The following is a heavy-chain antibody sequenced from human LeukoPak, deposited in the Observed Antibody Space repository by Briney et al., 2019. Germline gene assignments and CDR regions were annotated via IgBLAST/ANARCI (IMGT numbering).Heavy chain of an antibody. CDR2: IYYSGST. Sequence: TPSETLSLTCTVSGGSISSYYWGWIRQPPGKGLEWIGYIYYSGSTNYNSSLKSRVTISVDTSKNQFSLKLSSVTAADTAVYYCARIAAAGTIRIDYWGQGTLVTVSS. CDR3: ARIAAAGTIRIDY. D-gene: IGHD6-13*01. J-gene: IGHJ4*02. CDR1: GGSISSYY. V-gene: IGHV4-59*01.